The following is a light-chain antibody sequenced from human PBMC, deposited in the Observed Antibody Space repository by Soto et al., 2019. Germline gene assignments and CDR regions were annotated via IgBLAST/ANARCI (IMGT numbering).Light chain of an antibody. CDR2: AAY. CDR1: QAIDNY. Sequence: IQLTQSPSFLSASVGDTVTITCRASQAIDNYLAWYQHAPGKAPRLLIYAAYTLQSGVPKRFSGSGSGTEFSLTISSLQPEDFASYYCQLLNDSPPVTFGQGTRLEIK. J-gene: IGKJ5*01. V-gene: IGKV1-9*01. CDR3: QLLNDSPPVT.